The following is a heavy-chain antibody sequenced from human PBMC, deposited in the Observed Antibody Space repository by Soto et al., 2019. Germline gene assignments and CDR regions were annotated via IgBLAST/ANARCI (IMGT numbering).Heavy chain of an antibody. CDR3: AKAEGSSDGTEYSQH. CDR1: GFTFSTYA. D-gene: IGHD6-13*01. CDR2: IISSGGST. V-gene: IGHV3-23*01. Sequence: EVQLLESGGGLVQPGGSLRLSCAASGFTFSTYAMNWVRQAPGKGLEWVSLIISSGGSTYYADSVKGRFTISRDNSKNTLYLQMNSLRADDTAVYYCAKAEGSSDGTEYSQHWGPGTLVTVSS. J-gene: IGHJ1*01.